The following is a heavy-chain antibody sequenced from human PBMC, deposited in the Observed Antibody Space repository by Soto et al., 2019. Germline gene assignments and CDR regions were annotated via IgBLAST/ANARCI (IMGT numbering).Heavy chain of an antibody. CDR1: GRSFSGYY. D-gene: IGHD3-10*01. CDR2: INHSGST. J-gene: IGHJ6*03. V-gene: IGHV4-34*01. CDR3: ARGSRLLWFGDLYYMDV. Sequence: QVQLQQWGAGLLKPSETLSLTCAVYGRSFSGYYWSWIRQPPGKGLEWIGEINHSGSTNYNPSLKSRVTISVDTSKNQFSLKLSSVTAADTAVYYCARGSRLLWFGDLYYMDVWGKGTTVTVSS.